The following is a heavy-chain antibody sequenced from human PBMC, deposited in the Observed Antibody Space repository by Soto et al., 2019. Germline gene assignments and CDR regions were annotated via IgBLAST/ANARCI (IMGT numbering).Heavy chain of an antibody. Sequence: ASVKVSCKVSGYTLTELSMHWVRQAPGKGLEWMGGFDPEDGETIYAQKFQGRVTMTEDTSTDTAYMELSSLRSEDTAVYYCATDYGNYGAFYMDVWGKGTTVTVSS. V-gene: IGHV1-24*01. CDR1: GYTLTELS. CDR3: ATDYGNYGAFYMDV. J-gene: IGHJ6*03. D-gene: IGHD4-17*01. CDR2: FDPEDGET.